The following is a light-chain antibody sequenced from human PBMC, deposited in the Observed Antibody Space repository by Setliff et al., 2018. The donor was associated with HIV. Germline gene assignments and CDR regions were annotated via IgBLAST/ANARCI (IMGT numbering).Light chain of an antibody. V-gene: IGLV1-40*01. J-gene: IGLJ1*01. CDR3: QSYDSSLTVFV. CDR2: GNI. Sequence: QSVLTQPPSVSGAPGQRATISCTGSSSNIGAGYDVHWYQQLPGSAPKLLIFGNINRPPGVPDRFSGSKSGTSASLAITGLRAEDEADYYCQSYDSSLTVFVFGTGTKVTVL. CDR1: SSNIGAGYD.